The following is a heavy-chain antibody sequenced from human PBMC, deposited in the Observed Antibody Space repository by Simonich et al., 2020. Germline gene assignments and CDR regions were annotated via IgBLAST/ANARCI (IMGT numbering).Heavy chain of an antibody. CDR3: ARVRFEAFDI. Sequence: QVQLVQSGAEVKKPGASVKVSCKASGYTFTGYYMHWVRQAPGQGLEWMGWYNPNSGGTNQAQKFKGRVPMTRDTSISTAYMELSRLRSDDTAVYYCARVRFEAFDIWGQGTMVTVSS. CDR2: YNPNSGGT. J-gene: IGHJ3*02. CDR1: GYTFTGYY. V-gene: IGHV1-2*02.